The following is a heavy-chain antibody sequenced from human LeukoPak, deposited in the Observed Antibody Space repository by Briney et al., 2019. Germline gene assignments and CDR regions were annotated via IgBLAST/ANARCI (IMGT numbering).Heavy chain of an antibody. D-gene: IGHD3-16*02. Sequence: SETLSLTCTVSGGSISSSSYYWGWIRQPPGTGLEWLGSIYYSGSTYYNPSLKSRVTISVDTSKNQFSLKLSSVTAADTAVYYCASSYDYVWGSYRYTPVDYWGQGTLVTVSS. J-gene: IGHJ4*02. CDR2: IYYSGST. CDR1: GGSISSSSYY. CDR3: ASSYDYVWGSYRYTPVDY. V-gene: IGHV4-39*01.